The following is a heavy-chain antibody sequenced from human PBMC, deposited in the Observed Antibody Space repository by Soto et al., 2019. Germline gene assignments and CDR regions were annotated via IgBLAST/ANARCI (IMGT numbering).Heavy chain of an antibody. D-gene: IGHD1-26*01. CDR3: AIEKVGAASVHVFDI. J-gene: IGHJ3*02. CDR1: GFTFSNYG. V-gene: IGHV3-33*01. CDR2: IWYDGSNT. Sequence: GGSLRLSCAASGFTFSNYGMHWVRQAPGKGLEWVAVIWYDGSNTYYAVSLKGRLTISRDNSKNTVYLQMNSLRDEDTAVYYCAIEKVGAASVHVFDIWGQGTMVTVSS.